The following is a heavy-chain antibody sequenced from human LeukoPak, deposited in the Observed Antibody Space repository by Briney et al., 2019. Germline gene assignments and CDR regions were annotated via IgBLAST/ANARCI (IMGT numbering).Heavy chain of an antibody. J-gene: IGHJ4*02. D-gene: IGHD2-2*01. V-gene: IGHV1-2*02. CDR1: GYTFTDYY. CDR3: ARANFLYCSSTTCLFDY. CDR2: INPNDGDT. Sequence: ASVKVSCKASGYTFTDYYMHWVRQAPGQGFEWMGWINPNDGDTNYARKFQGRVTMTRDTSISTAHMEVSRLRSDDTAVYYCARANFLYCSSTTCLFDYWGQGTLVTVSS.